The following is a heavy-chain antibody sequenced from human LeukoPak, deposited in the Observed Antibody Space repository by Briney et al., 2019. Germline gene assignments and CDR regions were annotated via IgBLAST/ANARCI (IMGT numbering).Heavy chain of an antibody. CDR3: ASRYCTSTNCYAFDI. Sequence: GGSLRLSCAASGFTFNAYAMTWVRQAPGKGLEWVSTLSGRGDSTYYAESVRGRFTISRDNSKNTLFLQMNSLRAEDTAVYYCASRYCTSTNCYAFDIWGQGTMVTVSS. V-gene: IGHV3-23*01. CDR2: LSGRGDST. J-gene: IGHJ3*02. CDR1: GFTFNAYA. D-gene: IGHD2-2*01.